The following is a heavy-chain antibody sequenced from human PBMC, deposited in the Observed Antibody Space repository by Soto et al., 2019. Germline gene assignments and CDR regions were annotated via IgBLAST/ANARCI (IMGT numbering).Heavy chain of an antibody. CDR1: GFTFSSYW. Sequence: EVQLVESGGGLVQPGESLRLSCAASGFTFSSYWMTWVRQAPGTGLEWVANIKQDGGEKYYLDSVKGRFTISRYNAKKALYLQWNSLRIEDTAVYYWARETGFLLSLRYCKDTTGPEDYWGQGALVTVSS. CDR3: ARETGFLLSLRYCKDTTGPEDY. D-gene: IGHD1-1*01. J-gene: IGHJ4*02. V-gene: IGHV3-7*01. CDR2: IKQDGGEK.